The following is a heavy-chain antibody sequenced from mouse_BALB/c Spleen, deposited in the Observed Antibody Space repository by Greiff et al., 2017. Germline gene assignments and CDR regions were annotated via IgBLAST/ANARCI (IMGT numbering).Heavy chain of an antibody. J-gene: IGHJ3*01. CDR3: ARRRNWDEGWFAY. CDR1: GYTFTSYY. CDR2: IYPGNVNT. Sequence: QVQLKESGPELVKPGASVRISCKASGYTFTSYYIHWVKQRPGQGLEWIGWIYPGNVNTKYNEKFKGKATLTADKSSSTAYMQLSSLTSEDSAVYFCARRRNWDEGWFAYWGQGTLVTVSA. D-gene: IGHD4-1*01. V-gene: IGHV1S56*01.